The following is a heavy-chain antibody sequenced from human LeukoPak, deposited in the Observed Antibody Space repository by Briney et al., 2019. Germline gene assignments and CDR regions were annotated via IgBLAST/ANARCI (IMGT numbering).Heavy chain of an antibody. CDR1: GFTFSSYS. Sequence: GSLRLSCAASGFTFSSYSMNWVRQPPGKGLEWIGEINHSGSTNYNPSLKSRVTISVDTSKNQFSLKLSSVTAADTAVYYCASSSWYKDSLRYWGQGTLVTVSS. CDR2: INHSGST. CDR3: ASSSWYKDSLRY. J-gene: IGHJ4*02. V-gene: IGHV4-34*01. D-gene: IGHD6-13*01.